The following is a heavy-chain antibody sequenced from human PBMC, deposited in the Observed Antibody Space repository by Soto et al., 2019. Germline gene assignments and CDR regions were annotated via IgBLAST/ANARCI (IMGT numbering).Heavy chain of an antibody. J-gene: IGHJ5*02. V-gene: IGHV1-69*01. D-gene: IGHD3-16*02. Sequence: QVQLVQSGAEVRKPGSSVKVSCKISGGTFTNYVISWLRQAPGQGLEWMGGLIPIFGAANLAQKFQGRVTITADESTRTVNMELSSLTSEDTAVYYCARGRSYPNLDPWGQGTLVTVSS. CDR2: LIPIFGAA. CDR1: GGTFTNYV. CDR3: ARGRSYPNLDP.